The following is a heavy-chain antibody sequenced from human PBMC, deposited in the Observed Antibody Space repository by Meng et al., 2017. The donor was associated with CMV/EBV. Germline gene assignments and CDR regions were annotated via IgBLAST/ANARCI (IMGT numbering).Heavy chain of an antibody. Sequence: CTVSGGTIRRYYWSWIRQAAGKGLEWIGRIYSSGGTKYKAYLKSRGTMTVDTSRNQFSLKLSYGTAADTAVYYCARTDCSSTSCYLNYWGQGTLVTVSS. CDR2: IYSSGGT. D-gene: IGHD2-2*01. CDR1: GGTIRRYY. V-gene: IGHV4-4*07. J-gene: IGHJ4*02. CDR3: ARTDCSSTSCYLNY.